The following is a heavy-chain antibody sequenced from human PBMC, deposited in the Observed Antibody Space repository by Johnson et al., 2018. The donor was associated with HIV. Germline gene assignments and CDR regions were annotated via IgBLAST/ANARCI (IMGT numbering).Heavy chain of an antibody. J-gene: IGHJ3*02. D-gene: IGHD1-26*01. V-gene: IGHV3-66*01. Sequence: VQLVESGGGLVQPGGSLRLSCAASGFTVTSHYMSWVRQAPGMGLEWVSVIYTGGNTYYANSVKDRFTISRDNAKNSLYLQMNSLRAEDTAVYYCARVRRSGTYYVDAFDIWGQGTMVTVSS. CDR1: GFTVTSHY. CDR3: ARVRRSGTYYVDAFDI. CDR2: IYTGGNT.